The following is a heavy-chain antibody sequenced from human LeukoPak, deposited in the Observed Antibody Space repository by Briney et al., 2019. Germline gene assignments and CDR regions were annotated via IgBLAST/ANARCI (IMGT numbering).Heavy chain of an antibody. D-gene: IGHD2-2*01. J-gene: IGHJ4*02. V-gene: IGHV5-51*01. Sequence: ESLKISCKASGYSFSTYWIGWVRQMPGKGLEWMGIIYPRDSDTRYSPSFQGQVTISADKSISTAYLQWSSLKASDTAMCYCARPRCSSTSCHYFDYWGQGTLVTVSS. CDR1: GYSFSTYW. CDR2: IYPRDSDT. CDR3: ARPRCSSTSCHYFDY.